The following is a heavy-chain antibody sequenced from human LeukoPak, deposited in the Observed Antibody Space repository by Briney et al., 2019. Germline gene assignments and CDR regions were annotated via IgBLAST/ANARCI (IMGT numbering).Heavy chain of an antibody. J-gene: IGHJ6*02. CDR2: IYYSGST. V-gene: IGHV4-31*03. CDR1: GGSISSGGYY. CDR3: ARFRVEIMVYVSYYYGVDV. D-gene: IGHD2-8*01. Sequence: SQTLSLTCTVSGGSISSGGYYWSWIRQHPGKGLEWIGYIYYSGSTYYNPSLKSRVTISVDTSKNQFSLKLSSVTAADTAVYYCARFRVEIMVYVSYYYGVDVWGQGTTVTVSS.